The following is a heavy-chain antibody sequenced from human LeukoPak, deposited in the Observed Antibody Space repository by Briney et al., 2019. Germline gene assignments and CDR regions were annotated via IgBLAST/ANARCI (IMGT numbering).Heavy chain of an antibody. J-gene: IGHJ6*02. CDR1: GGSFSGYY. CDR3: ARDTTIANYYYYYGMDV. D-gene: IGHD2/OR15-2a*01. Sequence: SETLSLTCAVYGGSFSGYYWSWIRQPPGKGLEWIGEINHSGSTNYNPSLKSRVTISVDTSKNQFSLKLSSVTAADTAVYYCARDTTIANYYYYYGMDVWGQGTTVTVSS. CDR2: INHSGST. V-gene: IGHV4-34*01.